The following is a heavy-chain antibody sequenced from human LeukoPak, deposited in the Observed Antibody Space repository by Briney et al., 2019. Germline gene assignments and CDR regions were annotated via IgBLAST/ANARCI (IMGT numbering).Heavy chain of an antibody. D-gene: IGHD1-26*01. CDR3: AKTVGAIIRFFDY. CDR1: GYSLSSGYY. J-gene: IGHJ4*02. CDR2: IYHSGST. V-gene: IGHV4-38-2*02. Sequence: SETLSLTCTVSGYSLSSGYYWGWIRQPPGKGLEWIGSIYHSGSTYYNPSLKSRVTISVDTSKNQFSLKLSSVNAADTAVYYCAKTVGAIIRFFDYWGQGTLVTVSS.